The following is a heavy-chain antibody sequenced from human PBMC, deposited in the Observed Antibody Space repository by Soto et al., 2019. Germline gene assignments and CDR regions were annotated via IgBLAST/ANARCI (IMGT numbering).Heavy chain of an antibody. V-gene: IGHV6-1*01. D-gene: IGHD2-21*01. CDR2: TYYRSKWYN. CDR1: GDSVSSNSAA. CDR3: ARGLWDFGYYYYYGMDV. Sequence: SQTLSLTCAISGDSVSSNSAAWNWIRQSPSRGLEWLGRTYYRSKWYNDYAVSVKSRITINPDTSKNQFSLQLNSVTPEDTAVYYCARGLWDFGYYYYYGMDVWGQGTTVTVSS. J-gene: IGHJ6*02.